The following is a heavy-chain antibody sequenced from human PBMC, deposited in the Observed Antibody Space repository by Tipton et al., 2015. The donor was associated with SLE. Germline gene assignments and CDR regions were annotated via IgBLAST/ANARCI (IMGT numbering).Heavy chain of an antibody. CDR3: ARDIADRARRSRSPAYYLDY. CDR1: GYTFPGFY. D-gene: IGHD6-6*01. Sequence: QLVQSGPEVKKPGASVKVSCKASGYTFPGFYIHWVRQAPGQGLEWVGWINPNSGDTNYAQKFQGRLSMTRDRAISTAYMELSSLISDDTALYYCARDIADRARRSRSPAYYLDYWGQGTLVTVSS. CDR2: INPNSGDT. J-gene: IGHJ4*02. V-gene: IGHV1-2*02.